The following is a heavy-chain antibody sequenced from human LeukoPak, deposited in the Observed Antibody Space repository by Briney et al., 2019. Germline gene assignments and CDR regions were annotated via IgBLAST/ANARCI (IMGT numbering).Heavy chain of an antibody. CDR3: ARKPASPTYGDWVGYYFDY. CDR1: GYTFTSYG. J-gene: IGHJ4*02. D-gene: IGHD4-17*01. V-gene: IGHV1-18*01. Sequence: ASVKVSCKASGYTFTSYGISWVRQAPGQGLEWMGWISAYNGNTNYAQKLQGRVTVTTDTSTSTAYMELRSLRSDDTAVYYCARKPASPTYGDWVGYYFDYWGQGTLVTVSS. CDR2: ISAYNGNT.